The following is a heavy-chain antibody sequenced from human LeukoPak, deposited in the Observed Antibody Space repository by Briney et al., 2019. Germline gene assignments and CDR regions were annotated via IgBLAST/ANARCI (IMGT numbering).Heavy chain of an antibody. CDR2: INDDGSST. CDR1: GFTFSSYW. J-gene: IGHJ4*02. V-gene: IGHV3-74*01. CDR3: AREGRDYGGNPFDY. Sequence: GGSLRLSCAASGFTFSSYWMHWVRQAPGKGLVWVSRINDDGSSTTYADSVKGRFTISRDNAKNTLYLQMNSLRAEDTALYYCAREGRDYGGNPFDYWGQGTLVTVSS. D-gene: IGHD4-23*01.